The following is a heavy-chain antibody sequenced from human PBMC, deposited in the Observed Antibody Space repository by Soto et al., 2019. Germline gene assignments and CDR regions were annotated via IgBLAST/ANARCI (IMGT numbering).Heavy chain of an antibody. Sequence: SETLSLTCAVYGGCFSGYYWSWIRQPPGKGLEWIGEINHYGSTNQNPSLKSRVTLSIDTSKNQFSLKLSSVTAADTAVYYCAREACSTTSCYHDWGQGTTVTVSS. D-gene: IGHD2-2*01. J-gene: IGHJ6*02. CDR1: GGCFSGYY. CDR2: INHYGST. CDR3: AREACSTTSCYHD. V-gene: IGHV4-34*01.